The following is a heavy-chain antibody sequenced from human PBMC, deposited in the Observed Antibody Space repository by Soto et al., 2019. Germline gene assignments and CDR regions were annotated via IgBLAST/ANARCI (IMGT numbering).Heavy chain of an antibody. Sequence: QVQLVQSGAEVKKPGSSVKVSCKASGGTFSSYAISWVRQAPGQGLEWMGGIIPIFGTANYAQKFQGRVTITADESTSTAYMELSSLRSEDTAVYYCASSLHPIAGTDYYGMDVWGQGTTVTVSS. CDR3: ASSLHPIAGTDYYGMDV. CDR1: GGTFSSYA. V-gene: IGHV1-69*01. J-gene: IGHJ6*02. CDR2: IIPIFGTA. D-gene: IGHD6-13*01.